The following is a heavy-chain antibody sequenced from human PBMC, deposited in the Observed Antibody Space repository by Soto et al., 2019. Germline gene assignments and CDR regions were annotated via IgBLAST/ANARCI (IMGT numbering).Heavy chain of an antibody. J-gene: IGHJ6*02. CDR3: ARDPHQLIVLIAFGMDV. D-gene: IGHD2-8*01. Sequence: GGSLRLSCAASGFTFSSYAMHWVRQAPGKGLEWVVVISYDGSNKYYADSVKGRFTISRDNSKNTLYLQMNSLRAEDTAVYYCARDPHQLIVLIAFGMDVWGQGTTVTVSS. CDR2: ISYDGSNK. V-gene: IGHV3-30-3*01. CDR1: GFTFSSYA.